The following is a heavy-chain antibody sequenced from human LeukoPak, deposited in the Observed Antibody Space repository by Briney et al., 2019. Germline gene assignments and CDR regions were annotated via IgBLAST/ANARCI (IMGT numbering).Heavy chain of an antibody. D-gene: IGHD1-26*01. V-gene: IGHV3-66*01. CDR3: ARSPIGWELLGAFDI. Sequence: PGGSLRLSCAASGFTVSSHYMSWVRQAPGKGLEWVSVIYSGGSTYYADSVKGRFTISRDNSKNTLYLQMNSLRAEDTAVYYCARSPIGWELLGAFDIWGQGTMVTVSS. CDR1: GFTVSSHY. CDR2: IYSGGST. J-gene: IGHJ3*02.